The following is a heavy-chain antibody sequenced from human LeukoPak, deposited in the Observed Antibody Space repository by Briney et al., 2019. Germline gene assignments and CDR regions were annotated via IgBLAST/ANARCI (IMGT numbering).Heavy chain of an antibody. CDR2: ISASGGST. CDR1: GFTFSSYA. Sequence: HSGGSLRLSCAASGFTFSSYAMSWVRQAPGKGLEWVSAISASGGSTSYADSVRGRFTISRDNSKNTLYVQMNSLRDEDTAVYYCAEDQRWESPHYLDSWGQGTLVTVSS. CDR3: AEDQRWESPHYLDS. D-gene: IGHD1-26*01. V-gene: IGHV3-23*01. J-gene: IGHJ4*02.